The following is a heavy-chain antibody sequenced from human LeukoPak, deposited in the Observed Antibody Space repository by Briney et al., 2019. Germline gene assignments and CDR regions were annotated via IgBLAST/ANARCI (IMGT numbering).Heavy chain of an antibody. CDR2: INPADGGT. J-gene: IGHJ4*02. Sequence: ASVKVSCKASGYTFTDYYIHWVRQAPGQGLEWMGWINPADGGTKFAQNFQVRVTMTSDTSISTAYMELSSLRSDDTAVYYCAREKIGSGYDQDLDYWGQGTLVTVSS. CDR3: AREKIGSGYDQDLDY. D-gene: IGHD5-12*01. CDR1: GYTFTDYY. V-gene: IGHV1-2*02.